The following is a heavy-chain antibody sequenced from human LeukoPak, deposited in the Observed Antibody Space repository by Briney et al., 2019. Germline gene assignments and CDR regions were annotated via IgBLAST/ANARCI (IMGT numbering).Heavy chain of an antibody. D-gene: IGHD1-26*01. Sequence: PGGSLRLSCAASGFTVSSNYMSWVRQAPGKGLEWVSIIYSGGSTFYADSVKGRFTISRDNSKITLYLQMNSLRAEDTAVYYCARGGSYLSAFDIWGQGTMVTVSS. CDR1: GFTVSSNY. CDR3: ARGGSYLSAFDI. CDR2: IYSGGST. V-gene: IGHV3-53*01. J-gene: IGHJ3*02.